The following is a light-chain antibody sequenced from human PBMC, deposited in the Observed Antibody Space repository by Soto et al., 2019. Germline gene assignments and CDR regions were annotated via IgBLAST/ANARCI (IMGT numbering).Light chain of an antibody. J-gene: IGKJ2*01. V-gene: IGKV1-39*01. Sequence: DIQMTQSPSSLSSSVGDRVTIACRASQTIDNYLNWYQQKPGRAPKLLIYATSSLQSGVPSRFSGSGSETDFTLTISNLQPEDFGTYFCQQSFITPYTFGQGTKLEIK. CDR3: QQSFITPYT. CDR2: ATS. CDR1: QTIDNY.